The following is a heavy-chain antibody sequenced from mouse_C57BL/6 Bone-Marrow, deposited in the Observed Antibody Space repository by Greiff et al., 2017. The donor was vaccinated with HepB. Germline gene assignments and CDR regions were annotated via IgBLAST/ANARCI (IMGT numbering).Heavy chain of an antibody. J-gene: IGHJ2*01. Sequence: SGAELVKPGASVKLSCKASGYTFTSYWMHWVKQRPGQGLEWIGMIHPNSGSTNYNEKFKSKATLTVDKSSSTAYMQLSSLTSEDSAVYYCGGSAQQDYWGQGTTLTVSS. V-gene: IGHV1-64*01. CDR2: IHPNSGST. CDR1: GYTFTSYW. CDR3: GGSAQQDY.